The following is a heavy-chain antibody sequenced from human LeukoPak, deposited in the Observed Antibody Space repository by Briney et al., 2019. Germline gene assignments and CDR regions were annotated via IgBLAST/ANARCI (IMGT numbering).Heavy chain of an antibody. V-gene: IGHV4-4*07. CDR3: ARDSGTTGEVGFDP. J-gene: IGHJ5*02. Sequence: SETLSLTCTVSGASISNYYWSWIRQPAAKGLEWIGRISFSGSTDYNPSLKSRVAISIDSSKTQFSLKLSSVTAADTAIYYCARDSGTTGEVGFDPWGQGILDTVSA. CDR2: ISFSGST. D-gene: IGHD4-17*01. CDR1: GASISNYY.